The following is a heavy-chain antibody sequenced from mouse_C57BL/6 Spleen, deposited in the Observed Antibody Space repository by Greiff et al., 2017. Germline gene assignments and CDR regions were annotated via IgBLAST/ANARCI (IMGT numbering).Heavy chain of an antibody. Sequence: VQLQQPGAELVKPGASVKLSCKASGYTFTSYWMHWVKQRPGRGLAWIGRIGPNSGGTKYNEKFKSKATLTVDKPSSTAYMQLSILTSEYSAVYYCALITTVVENWYVEVWGTGTTVTVSS. J-gene: IGHJ1*03. CDR2: IGPNSGGT. V-gene: IGHV1-72*01. CDR3: ALITTVVENWYVEV. CDR1: GYTFTSYW. D-gene: IGHD1-1*01.